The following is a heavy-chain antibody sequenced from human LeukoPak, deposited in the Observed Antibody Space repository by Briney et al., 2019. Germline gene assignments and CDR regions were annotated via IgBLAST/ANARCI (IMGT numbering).Heavy chain of an antibody. Sequence: ASVKVSCKASGYTFTGYYMHWVRQAPGQGLEWMGWINPNSGGTNYAQKFQGRVTMTRDTSISTAYMELSRLRSDDTAVYYCASPYHDSSGYENFDYWGQGTLVTVSS. D-gene: IGHD3-22*01. CDR2: INPNSGGT. CDR3: ASPYHDSSGYENFDY. J-gene: IGHJ4*02. CDR1: GYTFTGYY. V-gene: IGHV1-2*02.